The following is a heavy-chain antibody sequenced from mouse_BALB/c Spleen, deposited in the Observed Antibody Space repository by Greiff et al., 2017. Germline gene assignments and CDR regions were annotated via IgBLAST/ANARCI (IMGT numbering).Heavy chain of an antibody. D-gene: IGHD1-1*01. CDR3: AKYYYGSSYYAMDY. J-gene: IGHJ4*01. CDR1: GDSITSGY. V-gene: IGHV3-8*02. CDR2: ISYSGST. Sequence: EVQVVESGPSLVKPSQTLSLTCSVTGDSITSGYWNWIRKFPGNKLEYMGYISYSGSTYYNPSLKSRISITRDTSKNQYYLQLNSVTTEDTATYYCAKYYYGSSYYAMDYWGQGTSVTVSS.